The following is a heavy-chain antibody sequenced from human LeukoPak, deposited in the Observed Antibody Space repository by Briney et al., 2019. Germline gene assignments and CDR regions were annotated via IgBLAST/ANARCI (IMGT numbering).Heavy chain of an antibody. D-gene: IGHD2/OR15-2a*01. CDR3: ARDNDQSKYRKLDY. V-gene: IGHV4-31*03. CDR2: IYYSGST. J-gene: IGHJ4*02. Sequence: SETLSLTCTVSGGSISSGGYYWSWIRQHPGKGLEWIGYIYYSGSTYYNPPLKSRVTISVDTSKNQFSLKLSSVTAADTAVYYCARDNDQSKYRKLDYWGQGTLVTVSS. CDR1: GGSISSGGYY.